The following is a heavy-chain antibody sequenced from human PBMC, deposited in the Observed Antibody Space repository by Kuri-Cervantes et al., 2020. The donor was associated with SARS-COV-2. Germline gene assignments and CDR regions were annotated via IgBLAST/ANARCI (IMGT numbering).Heavy chain of an antibody. CDR2: FAPEDGET. J-gene: IGHJ6*02. V-gene: IGHV1-24*01. CDR3: AREGGRNYYDSSGPDYYYYGMDV. CDR1: GYTLTELS. D-gene: IGHD3-22*01. Sequence: ASVKVSCKVSGYTLTELSMHWVRQAPGKGLEWTGGFAPEDGETIYAQKFQGRVTMTEDTSTDTAYMELSSLRSDDTAVYYCAREGGRNYYDSSGPDYYYYGMDVWGQGTAVTVSS.